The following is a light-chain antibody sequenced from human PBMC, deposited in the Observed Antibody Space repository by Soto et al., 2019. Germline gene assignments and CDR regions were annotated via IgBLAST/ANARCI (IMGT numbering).Light chain of an antibody. V-gene: IGKV4-1*01. Sequence: DIVMTQSPDSLAVSLGERATINCKSSQSVLYSSNNKNYLAWYQQKPGQPPKLLIYLASTRAYAVPERFSGSGSLTDFTLTISSLQAEDVAVYYCQQYYSTPWTFGQGTKVEIK. CDR3: QQYYSTPWT. CDR1: QSVLYSSNNKNY. J-gene: IGKJ1*01. CDR2: LAS.